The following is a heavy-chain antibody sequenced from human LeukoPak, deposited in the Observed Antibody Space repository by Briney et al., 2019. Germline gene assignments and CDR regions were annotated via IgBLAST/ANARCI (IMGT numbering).Heavy chain of an antibody. D-gene: IGHD3-10*01. CDR2: IGSRADSYAT. Sequence: GGSLRLSCAASGFSFSASTIHWVRQASGKGLEWVGRIGSRADSYATEYAASVEGRFAISRDDSKNTAFLQMNSLETEDTAVYYCTHYGSGNSYTNDYWGQGTPVTVSS. J-gene: IGHJ4*02. V-gene: IGHV3-73*01. CDR3: THYGSGNSYTNDY. CDR1: GFSFSAST.